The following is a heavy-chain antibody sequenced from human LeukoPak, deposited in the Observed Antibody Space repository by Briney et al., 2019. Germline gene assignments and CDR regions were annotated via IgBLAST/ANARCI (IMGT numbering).Heavy chain of an antibody. V-gene: IGHV4-59*08. CDR2: IYYSGST. D-gene: IGHD3-10*01. J-gene: IGHJ5*02. CDR1: GGSISSYY. Sequence: SETLSLTCTVSGGSISSYYWSWIRQPPGKGLEWNGYIYYSGSTNYNPSLKSRVTISVDTSKNQFSLKLSSVTAADTAVYYCARQGYYGSGRENWFDPWGQGTLVTVSS. CDR3: ARQGYYGSGRENWFDP.